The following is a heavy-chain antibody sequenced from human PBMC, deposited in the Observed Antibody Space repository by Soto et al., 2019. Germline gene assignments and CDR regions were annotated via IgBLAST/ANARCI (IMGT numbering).Heavy chain of an antibody. CDR1: GFTFDDYA. V-gene: IGHV3-9*01. CDR2: ISWNSGSI. J-gene: IGHJ6*02. Sequence: EVQLVESGGGLVQPGRSLRLSCAASGFTFDDYAMHWVRQAPGKGLEWVSGISWNSGSIDYADSVKGRSTISRDNAKNSLYLQMNSLRAEDTALYYCAKDKSYYYYGMDVWGQGTTVTVSS. CDR3: AKDKSYYYYGMDV.